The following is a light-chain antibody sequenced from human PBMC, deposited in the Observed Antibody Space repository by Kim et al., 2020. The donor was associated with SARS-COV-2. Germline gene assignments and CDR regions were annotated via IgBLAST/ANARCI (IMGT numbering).Light chain of an antibody. CDR3: QAWDISTVV. CDR1: KLGAKY. V-gene: IGLV3-1*01. Sequence: ESPGQTANITCSGDKLGAKYVSWYQQKPGQSPVVVIYQDDKRPSGIPERFSGSNSGNTATLTISGTQTMDEADYYCQAWDISTVVFGGGTQLTVL. CDR2: QDD. J-gene: IGLJ2*01.